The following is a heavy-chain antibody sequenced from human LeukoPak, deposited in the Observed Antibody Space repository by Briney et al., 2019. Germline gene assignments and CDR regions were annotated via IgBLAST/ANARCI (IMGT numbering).Heavy chain of an antibody. V-gene: IGHV3-53*01. CDR2: IYSGGST. CDR3: ARGTVIITDAFDI. J-gene: IGHJ3*02. Sequence: PGGSLRLSCAASGSTVSSNYMSWVRQAPGKGLEWVSVIYSGGSTYYADSVKGRFTISRDNSKNTLYLQMNSLRAEDTAVYYCARGTVIITDAFDIWGQGTMVTVSS. D-gene: IGHD3-9*01. CDR1: GSTVSSNY.